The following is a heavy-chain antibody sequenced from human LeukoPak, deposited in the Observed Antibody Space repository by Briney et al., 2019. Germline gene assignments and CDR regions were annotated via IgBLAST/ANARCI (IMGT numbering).Heavy chain of an antibody. CDR3: ARHSYDSSGYILGYFDY. Sequence: SETLSLTCTVSGGSISSSSYYWGWIRQPPGKGLEWIGSIYYSGSTYYNPSLKSRVTISVDTSKNQFSLELSSVTAADTAVYYCARHSYDSSGYILGYFDYWGQGTLVTVSS. D-gene: IGHD3-22*01. V-gene: IGHV4-39*01. J-gene: IGHJ4*02. CDR2: IYYSGST. CDR1: GGSISSSSYY.